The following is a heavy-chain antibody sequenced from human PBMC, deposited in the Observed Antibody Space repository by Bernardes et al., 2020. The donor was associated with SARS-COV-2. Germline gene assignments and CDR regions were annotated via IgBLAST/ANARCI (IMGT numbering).Heavy chain of an antibody. V-gene: IGHV4-34*01. CDR2: INRIVNT. J-gene: IGHJ4*02. D-gene: IGHD3-3*01. CDR3: ARGSLQFLFTQRYFFDH. CDR1: GGSFMRYS. Sequence: SNPLSLTCAFYGGSFMRYSFTWIRPPPVKLLEWIVEINRIVNTHYNPSLMTRFTISVDTSKNQFSLRLYSVTGADTAVYYCARGSLQFLFTQRYFFDHWGQGNVVTV.